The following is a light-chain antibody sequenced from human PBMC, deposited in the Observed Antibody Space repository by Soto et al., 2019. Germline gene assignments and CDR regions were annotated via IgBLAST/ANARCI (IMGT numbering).Light chain of an antibody. J-gene: IGKJ3*01. CDR3: QQYGTLPTT. CDR1: QSVSGTY. Sequence: EIVLTQSPGTLSLSPGERATLSCRASQSVSGTYLAWYQQTPGQAPRLLIYGASSRATGIPDRFSGSGSGTDFTLTISRLEPEDFTVYYCQQYGTLPTTFDPGTKVDIK. CDR2: GAS. V-gene: IGKV3-20*01.